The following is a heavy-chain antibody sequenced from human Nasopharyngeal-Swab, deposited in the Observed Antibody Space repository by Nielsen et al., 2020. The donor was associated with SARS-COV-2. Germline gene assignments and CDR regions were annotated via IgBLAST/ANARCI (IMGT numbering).Heavy chain of an antibody. D-gene: IGHD6-6*01. V-gene: IGHV4-39*07. J-gene: IGHJ1*01. CDR3: ARGRYSSSPREYFQH. CDR2: INHSGST. CDR1: GGSISSGGYY. Sequence: SETLSLTCTVSGGSISSGGYYWSWIRQPPGKGLEWIGEINHSGSTNYNPSLKSRVTISVDTSKNQFSLKLSSVTAADTAVYYCARGRYSSSPREYFQHWGQGTLVTVSS.